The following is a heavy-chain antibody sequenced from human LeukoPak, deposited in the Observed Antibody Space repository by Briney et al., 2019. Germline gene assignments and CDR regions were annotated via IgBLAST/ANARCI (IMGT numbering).Heavy chain of an antibody. D-gene: IGHD6-13*01. CDR3: VKHVGSRWSNNRFDP. CDR2: VSRFGGTT. V-gene: IGHV3-23*01. J-gene: IGHJ5*02. Sequence: GGSLILSCAASGFTFDSYAMSRVRRAPGKGVEWVSPVSRFGGTTYYADPAKGRFTISRDNSNNTVYLQMNSLRVGDTALYYCVKHVGSRWSNNRFDPWGQGTLVTVS. CDR1: GFTFDSYA.